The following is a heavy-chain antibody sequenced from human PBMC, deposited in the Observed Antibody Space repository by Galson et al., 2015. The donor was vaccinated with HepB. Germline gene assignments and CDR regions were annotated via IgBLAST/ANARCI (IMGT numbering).Heavy chain of an antibody. CDR2: ISSSGSTI. V-gene: IGHV3-48*03. CDR1: GFTFSSYE. Sequence: SLRLSCAAPGFTFSSYEMNWVRQAPGKGLEWVSYISSSGSTIYYADSVKGRFTISRDNAKNSLYLQMNSLRAEDTAVYYCARGAVAGNSDYWGQGTLVTVSS. CDR3: ARGAVAGNSDY. J-gene: IGHJ4*02. D-gene: IGHD6-19*01.